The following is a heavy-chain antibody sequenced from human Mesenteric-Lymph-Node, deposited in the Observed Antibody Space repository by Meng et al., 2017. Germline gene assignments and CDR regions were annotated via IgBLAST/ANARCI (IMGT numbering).Heavy chain of an antibody. Sequence: QVQLQQWGAGQLKPSETLSLTCAVYVGSFSGHSWTWIRQSPGKGLEWIGDINHRGSTNYNPSLKSRVTISVDTSKNQFSLELNYVTAADTAVYYCARDQGGAGASWGQGTLVTVSS. V-gene: IGHV4-34*01. D-gene: IGHD2-15*01. J-gene: IGHJ5*02. CDR1: VGSFSGHS. CDR2: INHRGST. CDR3: ARDQGGAGAS.